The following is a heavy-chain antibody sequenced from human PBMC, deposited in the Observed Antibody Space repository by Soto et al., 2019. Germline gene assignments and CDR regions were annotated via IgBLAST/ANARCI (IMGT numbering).Heavy chain of an antibody. J-gene: IGHJ4*02. V-gene: IGHV4-39*01. CDR2: VYYSGST. D-gene: IGHD3-22*01. Sequence: SETLSLTCTVSGGSISSSGSYWGWIRQPPGKGLEWIGSVYYSGSTYYNPSLKSRVTISVDTSKNQFSLKLSSGTAADTAVYYCSGNLGDIVVVSYWGQGTLVTVSS. CDR3: SGNLGDIVVVSY. CDR1: GGSISSSGSY.